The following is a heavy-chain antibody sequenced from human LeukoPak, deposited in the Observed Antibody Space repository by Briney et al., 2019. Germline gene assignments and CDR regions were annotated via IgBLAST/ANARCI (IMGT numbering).Heavy chain of an antibody. CDR1: GFTFSPYT. D-gene: IGHD2/OR15-2a*01. CDR3: AREEDSTTIRSSYGMDV. CDR2: ISKGGTDI. J-gene: IGHJ6*02. V-gene: IGHV3-21*01. Sequence: PVGSLRLSCAGSGFTFSPYTMNWVRQAPGKGLEWVSCISKGGTDIYYADSVRGRFTISRDNAKNSLYLQMNSLRAEDTAVYYCAREEDSTTIRSSYGMDVWGQGTTVTVSS.